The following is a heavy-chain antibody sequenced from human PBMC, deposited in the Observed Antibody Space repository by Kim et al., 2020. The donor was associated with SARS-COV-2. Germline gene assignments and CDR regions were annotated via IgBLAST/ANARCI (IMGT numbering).Heavy chain of an antibody. V-gene: IGHV3-48*03. J-gene: IGHJ4*02. CDR3: ARLAEPVVAATPGGFDY. CDR1: GFTFSSYE. D-gene: IGHD2-15*01. CDR2: ISSSGSTI. Sequence: GGSLRLSCAASGFTFSSYEMNWVRQAPGKVLEWVSYISSSGSTIYYADSVKGRFTISRDNAKNSLYLQMNSLRAEDTAVYYCARLAEPVVAATPGGFDYWGQGTLVTVSS.